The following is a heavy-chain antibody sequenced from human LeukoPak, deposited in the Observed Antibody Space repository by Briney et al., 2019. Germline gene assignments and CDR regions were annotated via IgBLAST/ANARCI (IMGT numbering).Heavy chain of an antibody. D-gene: IGHD2-2*01. CDR2: IYYSGST. Sequence: PSETLSLTCTVSGGSISSYYWSWIRQPPGKGLEWIGYIYYSGSTNYNPSLKSRVTISVDTSKNQFSLKLSSVIAADTAVYYCARLSRPNYYYYYGMDVWGQGTTVTVSS. J-gene: IGHJ6*02. V-gene: IGHV4-59*08. CDR3: ARLSRPNYYYYYGMDV. CDR1: GGSISSYY.